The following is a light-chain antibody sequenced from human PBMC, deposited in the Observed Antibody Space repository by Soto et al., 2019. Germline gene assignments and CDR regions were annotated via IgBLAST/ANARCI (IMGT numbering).Light chain of an antibody. CDR1: QSISSY. CDR2: SAS. CDR3: QQSYSTPLT. V-gene: IGKV1-39*01. J-gene: IGKJ4*01. Sequence: DIQMTQSPSSLSASVGDRVTITCRASQSISSYLNWYHQKPGKAPKLLIYSASNLQSGVPSRFSGSGSGTDFTLTIRSLQPEDFATYYCQQSYSTPLTFGGATRWIS.